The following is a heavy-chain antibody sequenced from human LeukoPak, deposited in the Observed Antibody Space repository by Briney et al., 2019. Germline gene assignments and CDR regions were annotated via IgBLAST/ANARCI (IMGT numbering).Heavy chain of an antibody. CDR2: INHSGST. CDR3: ARAGYDFWSGYSKPFDY. V-gene: IGHV4-34*01. J-gene: IGHJ4*02. D-gene: IGHD3-3*01. CDR1: GGSFSGYY. Sequence: SETLSLTCAVYGGSFSGYYWSWIRQPPGKGLEWIGEINHSGSTNYNPSLKSRVTISVDTSKNQFSLKLSPVTAADTAVYYCARAGYDFWSGYSKPFDYWGQGTLVTVSS.